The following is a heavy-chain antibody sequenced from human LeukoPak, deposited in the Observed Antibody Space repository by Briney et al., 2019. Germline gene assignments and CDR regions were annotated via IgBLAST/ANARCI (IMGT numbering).Heavy chain of an antibody. V-gene: IGHV4-61*02. J-gene: IGHJ6*03. CDR1: GGSISSGSYY. CDR2: IYTSGST. D-gene: IGHD2-2*03. Sequence: SETLSLTCTVSGGSISSGSYYWSWIRQPAGKGLEWIGRIYTSGSTNYNPSLKGRVTISVDTSKNQFSLKLSSVTAADTAVYYCAREGMDGMDVWGKGTTVTVSS. CDR3: AREGMDGMDV.